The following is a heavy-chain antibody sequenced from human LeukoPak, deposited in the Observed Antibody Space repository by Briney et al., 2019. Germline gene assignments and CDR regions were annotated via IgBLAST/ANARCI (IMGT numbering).Heavy chain of an antibody. CDR3: ARGVGGSGSYYYYGMDV. CDR1: GGSISNFY. V-gene: IGHV4-59*01. J-gene: IGHJ6*02. Sequence: ETLSLTCTVSGGSISNFYWSWIRQPPGKGLEWIGYVYYSGSTNYNPPLKSRVTISVDTSRNQISLKLSYVTAADTAVYYCARGVGGSGSYYYYGMDVWGQGTTVTVSS. D-gene: IGHD3-10*01. CDR2: VYYSGST.